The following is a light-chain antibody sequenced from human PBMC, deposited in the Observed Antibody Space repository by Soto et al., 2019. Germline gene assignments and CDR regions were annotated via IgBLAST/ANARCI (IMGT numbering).Light chain of an antibody. V-gene: IGLV2-23*01. CDR2: EGS. J-gene: IGLJ2*01. CDR1: SSGVENYNL. Sequence: QSALTQPASVSASPGQSITLSCTRTSSGVENYNLVSWYQHRPGKAPKLIIYEGSQRPSGVSDRFSGSKSGNTASLTISGLRAEDEADYYCSSYAGAVVFGGGTKLTVL. CDR3: SSYAGAVV.